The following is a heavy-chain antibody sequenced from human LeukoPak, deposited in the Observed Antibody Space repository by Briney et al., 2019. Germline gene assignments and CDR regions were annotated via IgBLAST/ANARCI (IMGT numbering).Heavy chain of an antibody. J-gene: IGHJ4*02. V-gene: IGHV4-39*07. Sequence: SETLSLTCTVSGGSISSSSYYWGWIRQPPGKGLEWIGSIYYSGSTYYNPSLKSRVTISVDTSKNQFSLKLSSVTAADTAVYYCARDGYYGDYRYWGQGTLVTVSS. CDR2: IYYSGST. CDR1: GGSISSSSYY. D-gene: IGHD4-17*01. CDR3: ARDGYYGDYRY.